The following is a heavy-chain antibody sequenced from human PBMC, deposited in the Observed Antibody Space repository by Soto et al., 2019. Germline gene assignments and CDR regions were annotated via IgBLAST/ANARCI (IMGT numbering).Heavy chain of an antibody. D-gene: IGHD2-8*02. CDR3: ARQEGWTGPDP. Sequence: SETLSLTSAVSGASIGSGGWWSWVRQPPGKGLEWIAEIFHDGNTNYSPSLKSRVTISVDKAQNQFSLNVYSVTAADTAVYYCARQEGWTGPDPWGHGTLVTVSP. V-gene: IGHV4-4*02. CDR2: IFHDGNT. CDR1: GASIGSGGW. J-gene: IGHJ5*02.